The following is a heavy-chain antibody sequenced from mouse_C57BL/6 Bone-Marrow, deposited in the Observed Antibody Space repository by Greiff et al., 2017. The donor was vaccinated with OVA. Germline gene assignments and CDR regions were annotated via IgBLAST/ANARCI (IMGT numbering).Heavy chain of an antibody. CDR3: AGTGYFDV. CDR1: GYTFTSYW. CDR2: IDPSDSYT. D-gene: IGHD4-1*01. V-gene: IGHV1-50*01. J-gene: IGHJ1*03. Sequence: QVQLQQSGAELVKPGASVKLSCKASGYTFTSYWMQWVKQRPGQGLEWIGEIDPSDSYTNYNQKFKGKATLTVDTSSSTAYMQLSSLTSEDSAVYYCAGTGYFDVWGTGTTVTVSS.